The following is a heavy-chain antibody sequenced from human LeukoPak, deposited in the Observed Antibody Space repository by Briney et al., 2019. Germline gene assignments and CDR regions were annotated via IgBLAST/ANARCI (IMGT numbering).Heavy chain of an antibody. Sequence: ASVKVSCKASGYTFTSYYMHWVRQAPGQGLEWMGIINPSGGSTSYAQKFQGRVTMTGDPSTSTVYMELSSLRSEDTAVYYCARVVDTANWYFDLWGRGTLVTVSS. D-gene: IGHD5-18*01. V-gene: IGHV1-46*01. J-gene: IGHJ2*01. CDR3: ARVVDTANWYFDL. CDR2: INPSGGST. CDR1: GYTFTSYY.